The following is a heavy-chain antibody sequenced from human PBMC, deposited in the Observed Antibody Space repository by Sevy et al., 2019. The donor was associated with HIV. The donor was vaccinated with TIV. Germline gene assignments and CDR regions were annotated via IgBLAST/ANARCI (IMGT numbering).Heavy chain of an antibody. J-gene: IGHJ4*02. CDR3: AKDRSRYPPATGTFDF. CDR1: GFTLSNFG. Sequence: GGSLRLSCAASGFTLSNFGMNWVRQAPGKGLQWVSTISGSGGSTYYADSVKGRFTVSRDISKNTLHLQVNSLRGDDTAVYYCAKDRSRYPPATGTFDFWGRGTLVTVSS. CDR2: ISGSGGST. V-gene: IGHV3-23*01. D-gene: IGHD6-13*01.